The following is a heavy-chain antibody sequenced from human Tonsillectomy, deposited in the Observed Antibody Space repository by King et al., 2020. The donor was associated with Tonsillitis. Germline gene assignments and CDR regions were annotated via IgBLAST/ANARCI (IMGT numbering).Heavy chain of an antibody. CDR2: INSDGSST. J-gene: IGHJ4*02. CDR1: GFTFRSFW. CDR3: ARDGQYSIGWDPFDY. D-gene: IGHD6-19*01. V-gene: IGHV3-74*01. Sequence: VQLVESGGGLVQPGGSLRLSCAASGFTFRSFWMHWVRQAPGKGLVWVSRINSDGSSTSHADSVKGRFTISRDNAKNTLYLQMNSLRAEDTGVYYCARDGQYSIGWDPFDYWGQGTLVTVSS.